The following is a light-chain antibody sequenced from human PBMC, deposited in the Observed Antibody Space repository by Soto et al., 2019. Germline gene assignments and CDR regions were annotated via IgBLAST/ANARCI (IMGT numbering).Light chain of an antibody. V-gene: IGKV1-5*03. CDR2: KAS. CDR1: QTIFSW. J-gene: IGKJ1*01. Sequence: DIQMTQSPSTXSASVCDRVTITCRASQTIFSWLAWYQQKPGTAPKPLLYKASPLEGGVPSRFSGSGSGTEFTLTISSLQPDDIATYYCQQYHSYSRTFGQGTKVDNK. CDR3: QQYHSYSRT.